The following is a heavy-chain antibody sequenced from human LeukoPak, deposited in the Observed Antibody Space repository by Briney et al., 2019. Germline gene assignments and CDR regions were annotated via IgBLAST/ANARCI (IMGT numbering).Heavy chain of an antibody. J-gene: IGHJ1*01. Sequence: GASVTVFCKASGYTFTSYYMHWVRQAPGQGLEWMGIINPSGGSTSYAQKFQGRVTMTRDTSTSTVYMELSSLRSEDTAVYYCYPEYYDSSGYYRGYFQHWGQGTLVTVSS. CDR1: GYTFTSYY. CDR3: YPEYYDSSGYYRGYFQH. V-gene: IGHV1-46*01. CDR2: INPSGGST. D-gene: IGHD3-22*01.